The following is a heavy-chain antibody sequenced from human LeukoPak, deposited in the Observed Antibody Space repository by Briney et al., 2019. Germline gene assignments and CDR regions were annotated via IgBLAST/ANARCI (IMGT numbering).Heavy chain of an antibody. J-gene: IGHJ5*02. V-gene: IGHV4-39*07. Sequence: SETLSLTCTVSGGSISSSSYYWAWIRQPPGKGLEWIGNIYYSGSTYYSPSLKSRVTISVDTSKNQFSLKLSSVTAADTAVYYCAREIEVPLYNWFDPWGQGTLVTVSS. CDR3: AREIEVPLYNWFDP. CDR1: GGSISSSSYY. D-gene: IGHD2-2*01. CDR2: IYYSGST.